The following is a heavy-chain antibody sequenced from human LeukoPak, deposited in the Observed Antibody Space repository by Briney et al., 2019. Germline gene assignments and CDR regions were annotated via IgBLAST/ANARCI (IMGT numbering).Heavy chain of an antibody. V-gene: IGHV4-59*01. J-gene: IGHJ4*02. Sequence: SETLSLTCTVSRASICAYYWALIPQPPGRGLEWIGYIYYGGNTNYNPSLKSRVTISIDTSKKEFSLKLTSVTAADTAVYFCASSGITEAGIIDNWGQGTLVTVSS. CDR1: RASICAYY. CDR3: ASSGITEAGIIDN. CDR2: IYYGGNT. D-gene: IGHD3-10*01.